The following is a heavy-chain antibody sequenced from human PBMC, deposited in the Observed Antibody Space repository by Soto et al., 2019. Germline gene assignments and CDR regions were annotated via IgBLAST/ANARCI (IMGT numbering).Heavy chain of an antibody. CDR2: TYYRSKWYN. V-gene: IGHV6-1*01. J-gene: IGHJ6*02. Sequence: SQILSLTCAISGDSVSSNSAAWNWIRQSPSRGLGWLGRTYYRSKWYNDYAVSVKSRITINPDTSKNQFSLQLNSVTPEDTAAYYCARVSKGSGSYYNIGYYYGMDVWGQGTTVTVSS. CDR3: ARVSKGSGSYYNIGYYYGMDV. CDR1: GDSVSSNSAA. D-gene: IGHD3-10*01.